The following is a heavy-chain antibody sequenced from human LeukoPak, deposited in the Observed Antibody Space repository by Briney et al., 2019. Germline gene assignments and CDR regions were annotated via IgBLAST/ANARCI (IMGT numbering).Heavy chain of an antibody. CDR2: IYYRGST. V-gene: IGHV4-31*03. J-gene: IGHJ4*02. CDR3: ARETAAASQNFDC. D-gene: IGHD6-13*01. Sequence: SETLSLTCTVSGVSINSGGYYWTWIRQHPGKGLEWIGYIYYRGSTYYNPPPESRVTISVDTSENQFSLKLNSVTAADTAVYYCARETAAASQNFDCWGQGTLVTVSS. CDR1: GVSINSGGYY.